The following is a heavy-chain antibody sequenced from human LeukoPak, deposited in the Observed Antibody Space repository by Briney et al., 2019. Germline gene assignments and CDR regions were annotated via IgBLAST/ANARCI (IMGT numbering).Heavy chain of an antibody. Sequence: GSLRLSCTASRFTFGDYAMSWVRQAPGKGLEWVGFIRSKAYGGTTEYAASVKGRFTISRDDSKSIAYLQMNSLKTEDTAVYYCTSIPITIFGVIDYWGQGTLVTVSS. CDR2: IRSKAYGGTT. J-gene: IGHJ4*02. CDR1: RFTFGDYA. CDR3: TSIPITIFGVIDY. V-gene: IGHV3-49*04. D-gene: IGHD3-3*01.